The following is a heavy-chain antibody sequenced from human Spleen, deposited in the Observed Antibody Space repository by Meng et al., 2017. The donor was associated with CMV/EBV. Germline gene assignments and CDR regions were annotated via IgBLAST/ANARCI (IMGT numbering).Heavy chain of an antibody. V-gene: IGHV3-7*01. CDR2: IKQDGSEK. CDR3: ARVNYYYGMDV. J-gene: IGHJ6*02. CDR1: GFTFSSYW. Sequence: GSLKISCAASGFTFSSYWMSWVRQAPGKGLEWVASIKQDGSEKYYVDSVKGRFTISRDNAKNSLYLQMNSLRAEDTAVYYCARVNYYYGMDVWGQGTTVTVSS.